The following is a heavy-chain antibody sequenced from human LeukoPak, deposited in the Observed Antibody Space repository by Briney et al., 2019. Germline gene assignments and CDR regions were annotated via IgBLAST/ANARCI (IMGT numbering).Heavy chain of an antibody. V-gene: IGHV3-48*02. J-gene: IGHJ4*02. CDR2: IRTTAEGAKYA. CDR1: GFSFTDYP. D-gene: IGHD3-9*01. CDR3: ATDQRYAFDY. Sequence: GGSLRLSCATSGFSFTDYPMNWVRHAPGKGLEWISNIRTTAEGAKYAYYADSLKGRVTISRDDGKNTLYLHMNSLRDDDTAVYYCATDQRYAFDYWGQGILVTVSS.